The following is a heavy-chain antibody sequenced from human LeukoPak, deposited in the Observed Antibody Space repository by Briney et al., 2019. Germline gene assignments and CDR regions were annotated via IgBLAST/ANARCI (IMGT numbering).Heavy chain of an antibody. Sequence: SETLSLTCSVSGGSITTSSYYWGWIRQSPGTGLEWIGSMYNSRSTYYNPSLESLVTICVNTSKNLFSLKLNSVTAADMAVYYCARHVGPTASWFDPWGQGTLVTVSS. CDR2: MYNSRST. D-gene: IGHD1-26*01. CDR3: ARHVGPTASWFDP. V-gene: IGHV4-39*01. CDR1: GGSITTSSYY. J-gene: IGHJ5*02.